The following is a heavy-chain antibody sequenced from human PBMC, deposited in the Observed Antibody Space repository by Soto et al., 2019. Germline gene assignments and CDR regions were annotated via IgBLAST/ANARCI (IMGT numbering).Heavy chain of an antibody. CDR3: AKRSAASTYSFDS. J-gene: IGHJ4*02. D-gene: IGHD2-2*01. CDR1: GFTFSSYA. CDR2: TGGRGGTP. V-gene: IGHV3-23*01. Sequence: EVQLLESGGGLVQPGGSLRLSCVASGFTFSSYAMSWVRQAPGKGLEWVSTGGRGGTPYYADSVKGRFTISRDNSKNTLYLQMDSLRAEDTAVYYCAKRSAASTYSFDSWGLGTLVTVSS.